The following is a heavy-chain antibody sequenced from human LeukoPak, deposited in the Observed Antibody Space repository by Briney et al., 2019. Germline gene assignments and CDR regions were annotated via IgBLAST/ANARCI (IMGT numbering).Heavy chain of an antibody. CDR3: VRDRGTYRPIDY. V-gene: IGHV3-21*04. J-gene: IGHJ4*02. CDR1: ALSLNAYN. Sequence: PGGSLRLSCAASALSLNAYNMNWVRRAPGKGLEWVSSISYTGTYIYYADSVKGRFTISRDNAQNSLYLQMNSLRAEDTAIYYCVRDRGTYRPIDYWGQGTLVTVSS. D-gene: IGHD1-26*01. CDR2: ISYTGTYI.